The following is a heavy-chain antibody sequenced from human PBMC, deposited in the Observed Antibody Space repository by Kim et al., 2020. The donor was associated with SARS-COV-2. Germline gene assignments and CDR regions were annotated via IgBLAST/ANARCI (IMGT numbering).Heavy chain of an antibody. CDR3: ARDSNWNGPGYYYYYGMDV. J-gene: IGHJ6*02. Sequence: GGSLRLSCAASGFTFSSYGMHWVRQAPGKGLEWVAVIWYDGSNKYYADSVKGRFTISRDNSKNTLYLQMNSLRAEDTAVYYCARDSNWNGPGYYYYYGMDVWGQGTTVTVSS. CDR2: IWYDGSNK. CDR1: GFTFSSYG. D-gene: IGHD1-1*01. V-gene: IGHV3-33*01.